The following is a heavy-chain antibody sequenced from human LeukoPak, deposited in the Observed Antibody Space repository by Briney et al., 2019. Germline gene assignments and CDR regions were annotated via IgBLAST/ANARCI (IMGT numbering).Heavy chain of an antibody. J-gene: IGHJ4*02. D-gene: IGHD2-2*01. Sequence: ASVKVSCKASGYTFTGYYMHWVRQAPGQGLEWMGWMNPNSGNTGYAQKFQGRVTMTRNTSISTAYMELSSLRSEDTAVYYCARVVGYCSSTSCYRRFDYWGQGTLVTVSS. CDR2: MNPNSGNT. CDR3: ARVVGYCSSTSCYRRFDY. CDR1: GYTFTGYY. V-gene: IGHV1-8*02.